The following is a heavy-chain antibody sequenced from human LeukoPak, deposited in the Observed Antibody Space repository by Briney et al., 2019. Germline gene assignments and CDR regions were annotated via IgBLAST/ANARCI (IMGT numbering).Heavy chain of an antibody. D-gene: IGHD2-8*01. CDR2: ISGSGGST. CDR1: GFTFSSYA. V-gene: IGHV3-23*01. Sequence: QAGGSLRLSCAASGFTFSSYAMNWVRQAPGKGLEWVSGISGSGGSTYYADSVKGRFTISRDNSKNTLYLQMNSLRAEDTAVYYCAKDFCTNGVCYLNNWGQGTLVTVSS. CDR3: AKDFCTNGVCYLNN. J-gene: IGHJ4*02.